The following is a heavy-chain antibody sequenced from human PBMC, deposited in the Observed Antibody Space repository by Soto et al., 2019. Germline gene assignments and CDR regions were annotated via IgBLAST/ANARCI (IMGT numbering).Heavy chain of an antibody. Sequence: EVEMLASGGGGVQPGEPLRLPFVAPDFSFTSYAMTWVRLTPGKGLRWVAALSHDGGNTYYRDSVRGRFTISRDNSKNTLYLQMNSLKGEDTAVYYCAKQAGTWVDSAIDFWGQGTQVTVSS. V-gene: IGHV3-23*01. J-gene: IGHJ4*02. CDR1: DFSFTSYA. D-gene: IGHD3-9*01. CDR3: AKQAGTWVDSAIDF. CDR2: LSHDGGNT.